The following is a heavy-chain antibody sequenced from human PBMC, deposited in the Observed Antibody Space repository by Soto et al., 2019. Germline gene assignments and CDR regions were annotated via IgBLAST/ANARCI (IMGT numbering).Heavy chain of an antibody. D-gene: IGHD3-16*02. CDR1: GGSIRGSH. J-gene: IGHJ5*02. Sequence: SETLSLTCIVSGGSIRGSHWSWIRQSAAKGLEWIGRIYASGTTNYNPSFKSRATMSVDTSRNQFSLNVKSVTAADTALYYCVKNYRSDGPGWFDPWGQGIQVTVSS. V-gene: IGHV4-4*07. CDR3: VKNYRSDGPGWFDP. CDR2: IYASGTT.